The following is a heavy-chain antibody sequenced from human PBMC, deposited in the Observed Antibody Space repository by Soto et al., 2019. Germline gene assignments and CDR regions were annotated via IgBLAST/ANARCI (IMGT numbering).Heavy chain of an antibody. J-gene: IGHJ6*02. CDR2: IYYSGST. D-gene: IGHD2-21*02. CDR3: ARNKDCGGDCGLRYYYGMDV. V-gene: IGHV4-31*03. Sequence: SETLSLTCTVSGGSISSGGYYWSWIRQHPGKGLEWIRYIYYSGSTYYNPSLKSRVTISVDTSKNQLSLKLSSVTAADTAVYYCARNKDCGGDCGLRYYYGMDVWGQGTTVTVSS. CDR1: GGSISSGGYY.